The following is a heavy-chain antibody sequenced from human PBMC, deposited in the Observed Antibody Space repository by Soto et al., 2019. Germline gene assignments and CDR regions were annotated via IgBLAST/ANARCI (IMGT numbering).Heavy chain of an antibody. V-gene: IGHV3-11*01. CDR1: GFTFSDYY. J-gene: IGHJ3*02. Sequence: PGGSLRLSCAASGFTFSDYYMSWIRQAPGKGLEWVSYISSSGSIIDYEDSVKGRLTISRDNAKNSLYLQMNSLRAEDTAVYYCASRGIIAVGGRGALDIWGQGTMATVSS. CDR2: ISSSGSII. CDR3: ASRGIIAVGGRGALDI. D-gene: IGHD6-19*01.